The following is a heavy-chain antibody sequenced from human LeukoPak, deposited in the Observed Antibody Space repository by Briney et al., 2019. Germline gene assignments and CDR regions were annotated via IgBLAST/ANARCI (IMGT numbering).Heavy chain of an antibody. CDR2: ISGSGGST. V-gene: IGHV3-23*01. Sequence: GGSLRLSCAASGFTFSSYAMSWVRQAPGKGLEWVSAISGSGGSTYYADSVKGRFTISRDNSKNTLYLQMNSLRAEDTAVYYCAKSDQVSIVVVVAATPGGFDYWGQGTLVTVSS. J-gene: IGHJ4*02. CDR1: GFTFSSYA. D-gene: IGHD2-15*01. CDR3: AKSDQVSIVVVVAATPGGFDY.